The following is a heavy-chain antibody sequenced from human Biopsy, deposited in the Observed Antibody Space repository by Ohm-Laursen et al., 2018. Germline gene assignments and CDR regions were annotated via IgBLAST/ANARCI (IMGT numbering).Heavy chain of an antibody. CDR1: GGTFINYA. D-gene: IGHD1-26*01. J-gene: IGHJ4*02. V-gene: IGHV1-69*01. CDR3: ARGPHSGSHSCFDY. CDR2: IIPMFGTA. Sequence: GSSVKVSCKASGGTFINYAISWVRQAPGQRLEWMGGIIPMFGTANYAQMFQGRVTISADESTSTSYMELSSLTTEDTAIYYCARGPHSGSHSCFDYWGRGTLVTVSS.